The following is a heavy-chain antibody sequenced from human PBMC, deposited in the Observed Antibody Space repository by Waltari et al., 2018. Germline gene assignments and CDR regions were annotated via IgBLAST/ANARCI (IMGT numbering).Heavy chain of an antibody. V-gene: IGHV1-69*05. J-gene: IGHJ3*02. CDR1: GGTFSSYA. Sequence: QVQLVQSGAEVKKPGSSVKVSCKASGGTFSSYAISWVRQAPGQGLEWMGVPIPICGTSTYAQEFPGRATITTDDPPSPAYWGLGSLRSGDPAVFSLATPRGGGGSYRNAFDIWGQGTMVTVSS. D-gene: IGHD3-16*02. CDR3: ATPRGGGGSYRNAFDI. CDR2: PIPICGTS.